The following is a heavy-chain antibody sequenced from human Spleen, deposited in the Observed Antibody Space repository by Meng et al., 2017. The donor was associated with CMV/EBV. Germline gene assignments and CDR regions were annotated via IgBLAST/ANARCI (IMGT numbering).Heavy chain of an antibody. CDR2: INHSGST. V-gene: IGHV4-34*01. D-gene: IGHD4-17*01. Sequence: CAVDGGSFSGYYWSWIRQPPGKGLEWIGEINHSGSTNYNPSLKSRVTISVDTSKNQFSLKLSSVTAADTAVYYCARGWATVTTGRDYWGQGTLVTVSS. CDR3: ARGWATVTTGRDY. CDR1: GGSFSGYY. J-gene: IGHJ4*02.